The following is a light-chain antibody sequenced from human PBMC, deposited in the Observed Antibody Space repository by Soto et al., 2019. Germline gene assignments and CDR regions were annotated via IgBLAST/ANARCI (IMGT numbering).Light chain of an antibody. V-gene: IGKV3-11*01. CDR1: QSVTSNY. CDR3: QQYRNWPRT. J-gene: IGKJ1*01. CDR2: GAS. Sequence: EIVLTQSPATLSLSPGERATLSCRASQSVTSNYLAWYQQKPGQAPRLLIYGASSRPTDIPARFSGSGSGTDFTLTINNLQSEDFAVYYCQQYRNWPRTFGQGTKVDI.